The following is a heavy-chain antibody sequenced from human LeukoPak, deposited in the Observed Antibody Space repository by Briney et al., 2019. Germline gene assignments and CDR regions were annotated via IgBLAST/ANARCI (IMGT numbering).Heavy chain of an antibody. CDR3: ATLYAGSTDY. Sequence: AGGSLRLSCAASGFTFSSYWMNCVRHAPGKGLVWVARIKPDGSSINYAHSVKGRFTISRDNAKNTLYLQMNSLSAEDTAVYYCATLYAGSTDYWGRGTLVTVSS. J-gene: IGHJ4*02. D-gene: IGHD2-8*01. CDR2: IKPDGSSI. V-gene: IGHV3-74*01. CDR1: GFTFSSYW.